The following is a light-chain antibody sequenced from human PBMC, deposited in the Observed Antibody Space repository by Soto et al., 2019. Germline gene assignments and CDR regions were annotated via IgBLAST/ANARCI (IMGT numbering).Light chain of an antibody. V-gene: IGKV3-15*01. Sequence: EIVMTQSPATLSVSPGERATLSCRASQSVSSNLAWYQQKPGQAPRLLIYGASTRATGIPARFSGSGSGTEFTLTISSLQSGDFAVYYWQQYNNWPLSLTFGGGTKVEIK. CDR2: GAS. J-gene: IGKJ4*01. CDR1: QSVSSN. CDR3: QQYNNWPLSLT.